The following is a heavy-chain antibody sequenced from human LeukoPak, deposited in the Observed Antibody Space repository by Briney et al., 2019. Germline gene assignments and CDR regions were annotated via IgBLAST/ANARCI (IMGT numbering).Heavy chain of an antibody. CDR1: GFTVSTYY. CDR3: ARVGDHFHWNLDL. J-gene: IGHJ2*01. CDR2: IYSGATT. V-gene: IGHV3-53*01. D-gene: IGHD3-3*02. Sequence: GESLRLSCAASGFTVSTYYMNWVRQAPGKGLEWVSIIYSGATTYYADSVKGRFTISRDTSKNTVSLQMNSLRAEDTAVYFCARVGDHFHWNLDLWGRGTLVTVSS.